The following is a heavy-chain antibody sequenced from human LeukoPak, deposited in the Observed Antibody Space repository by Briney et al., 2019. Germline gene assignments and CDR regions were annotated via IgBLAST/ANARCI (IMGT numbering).Heavy chain of an antibody. Sequence: GGSLRLSCAASGVPFSSYSMNWVRQAPGKGLEWVSYISSSSSTIYYADSVKGRLTISRDNAKNSLYLQMNSLRDEDTAVYYCARDYYDSSGYYWSVQYFDYWGQGTLVTVSS. CDR2: ISSSSSTI. CDR3: ARDYYDSSGYYWSVQYFDY. J-gene: IGHJ4*02. D-gene: IGHD3-22*01. V-gene: IGHV3-48*02. CDR1: GVPFSSYS.